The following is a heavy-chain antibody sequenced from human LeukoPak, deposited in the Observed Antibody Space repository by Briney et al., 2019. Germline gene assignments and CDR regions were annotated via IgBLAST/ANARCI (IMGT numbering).Heavy chain of an antibody. D-gene: IGHD3-22*01. CDR3: ARYYYDSSGSYFDY. Sequence: SQTLSLTCSVSGGSISSGSISSVGYYWTWIRQLPGKGLEWIGYIYYNGITHYNPSLKSRVTISVDTSKNQFSLKLSSVTAADTAVYYCARYYYDSSGSYFDYWGQGTLVTVSS. CDR2: IYYNGIT. CDR1: GGSISSGSISSVGYY. V-gene: IGHV4-30-4*08. J-gene: IGHJ4*02.